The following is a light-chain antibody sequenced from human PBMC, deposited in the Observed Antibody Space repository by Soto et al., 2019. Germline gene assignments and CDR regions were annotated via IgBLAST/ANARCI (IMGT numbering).Light chain of an antibody. Sequence: EIVLTQSPGTLSLSPGERGTLSCRASQSVSSNYLAWYQQKPGQAPRLLIYCAFRRATGIPDRFSGSGSGTAFTLTISRLEPEDFAVYYCQYYGSSPLTFGQGTKVEIK. J-gene: IGKJ1*01. V-gene: IGKV3-20*01. CDR3: QYYGSSPLT. CDR1: QSVSSNY. CDR2: CAF.